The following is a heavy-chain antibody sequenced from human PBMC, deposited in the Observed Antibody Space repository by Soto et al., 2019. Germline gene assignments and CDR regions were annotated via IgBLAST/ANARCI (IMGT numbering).Heavy chain of an antibody. J-gene: IGHJ6*02. CDR3: ARSIVVVPAAPNYGMDV. CDR1: GYTFTSYA. CDR2: INAGNGNT. D-gene: IGHD2-2*01. Sequence: QVQLVQSGAEVKKPGASVKVSCKASGYTFTSYAMHWVRQAPGQRLEWMGWINAGNGNTKYSQKIQGRVTITRDTSASTAYMELSSLRSEDTAVYYCARSIVVVPAAPNYGMDVWGQGTTVTVSS. V-gene: IGHV1-3*01.